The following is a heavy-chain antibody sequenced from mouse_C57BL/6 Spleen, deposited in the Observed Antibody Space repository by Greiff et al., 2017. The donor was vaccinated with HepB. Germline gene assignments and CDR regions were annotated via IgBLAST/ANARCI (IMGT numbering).Heavy chain of an antibody. J-gene: IGHJ2*01. V-gene: IGHV1-55*01. CDR3: ARRDYDENYFDY. CDR2: IYPGSGST. Sequence: QVQLKQSGAELVKPGASVKMSCKASGYTFTSYWITWVKQRPGQGLEWIGDIYPGSGSTNYNEKFKSKATLTVDTSSSTAYMQLSSLTSEDSAVYYCARRDYDENYFDYWGQGTTLTVSS. D-gene: IGHD2-4*01. CDR1: GYTFTSYW.